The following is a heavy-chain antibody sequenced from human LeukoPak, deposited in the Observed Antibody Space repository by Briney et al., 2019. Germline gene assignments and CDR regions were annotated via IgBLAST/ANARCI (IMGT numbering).Heavy chain of an antibody. CDR1: GGSISSYY. J-gene: IGHJ3*02. Sequence: PSEALSLTCTVSGGSISSYYWSWIRQPPGKGLEWIGYIYYSGSTNYNPSLKSRVTISVDTSKNQFSLKLSSVTAADTAVYYCARADEREKGGAFDIWGQGTMVTVSS. D-gene: IGHD3-16*01. V-gene: IGHV4-59*01. CDR2: IYYSGST. CDR3: ARADEREKGGAFDI.